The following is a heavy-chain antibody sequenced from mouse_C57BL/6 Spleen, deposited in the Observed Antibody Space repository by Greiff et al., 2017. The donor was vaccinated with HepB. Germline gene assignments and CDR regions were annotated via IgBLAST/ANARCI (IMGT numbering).Heavy chain of an antibody. CDR1: GYSITSGYY. CDR2: ISYDGSN. V-gene: IGHV3-6*01. CDR3: ARTDKYDYDY. D-gene: IGHD2-4*01. Sequence: EVQLVESGPGLVKPSQSLSLTCSVTGYSITSGYYWNWIRQFPGNKLEWMGYISYDGSNNYNPSLKNRISITRDTSKNQFFLKLNSVTTEDTATYDCARTDKYDYDYWGQGTTLTVSS. J-gene: IGHJ2*01.